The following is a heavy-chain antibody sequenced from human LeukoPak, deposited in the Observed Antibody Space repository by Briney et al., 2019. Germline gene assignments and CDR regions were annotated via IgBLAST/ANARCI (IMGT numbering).Heavy chain of an antibody. CDR1: GGSFSGYY. Sequence: PSETLSLTCAVYGGSFSGYYWSWIRQPPGKGLEWIGEINHSGSTNYNPSLKSRVTISVDTSKNQFSLKLSSVTAADTAVYYCVRLDVVVISATSQGTFDIWGQGTMVTVSS. V-gene: IGHV4-34*01. CDR2: INHSGST. CDR3: VRLDVVVISATSQGTFDI. J-gene: IGHJ3*02. D-gene: IGHD2-21*01.